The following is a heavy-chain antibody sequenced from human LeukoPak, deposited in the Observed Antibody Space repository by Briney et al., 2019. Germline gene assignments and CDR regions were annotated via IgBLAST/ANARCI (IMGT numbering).Heavy chain of an antibody. CDR2: INSVGSVT. V-gene: IGHV3-74*01. CDR3: ASNVFGLQIY. D-gene: IGHD2-8*01. CDR1: GFTFSSYW. Sequence: PGRSLRLSCAASGFTFSSYWMHWVRQAPGQGPVWVSGINSVGSVTRYADSVKGRFTISRDNAKNTLYLQMNSLRAEDTAVYYCASNVFGLQIYWGQGTLVTVSS. J-gene: IGHJ4*02.